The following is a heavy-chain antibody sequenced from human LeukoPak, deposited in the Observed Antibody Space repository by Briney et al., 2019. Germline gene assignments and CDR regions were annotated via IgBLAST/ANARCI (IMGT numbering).Heavy chain of an antibody. CDR2: ISSSSSYI. J-gene: IGHJ4*02. V-gene: IGHV3-21*01. CDR1: GFTFSSHS. D-gene: IGHD1-26*01. Sequence: GGSLRLSCAASGFTFSSHSMNWVRQAPGKGLEWVSSISSSSSYIYYADSVKGRFTISKDNAKNSLYLQMNSLRVEDTAVYYCARDSYTGNYFYPLDYWGQGTLVTVSS. CDR3: ARDSYTGNYFYPLDY.